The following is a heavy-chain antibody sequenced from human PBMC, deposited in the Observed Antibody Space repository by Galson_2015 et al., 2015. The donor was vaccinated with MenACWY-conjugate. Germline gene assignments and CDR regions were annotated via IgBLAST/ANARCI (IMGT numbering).Heavy chain of an antibody. V-gene: IGHV3-23*05. Sequence: SLRLSCAVSGFTFSTFGMSWVRQAPGKGLEWVAAISSSGSRTYYADSVKGRFIISRDNSDNSLYLQMNSLRAEDTAVYYCAKASFGVTIGEVFAFDSWG. CDR1: GFTFSTFG. J-gene: IGHJ3*01. CDR3: AKASFGVTIGEVFAFDS. D-gene: IGHD3-3*01. CDR2: ISSSGSRT.